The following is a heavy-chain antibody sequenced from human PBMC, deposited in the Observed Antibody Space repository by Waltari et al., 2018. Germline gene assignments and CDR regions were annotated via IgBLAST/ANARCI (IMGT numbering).Heavy chain of an antibody. CDR1: GYTLTELS. V-gene: IGHV1-24*01. CDR2: FDPEDGET. CDR3: ATIAVAGKLVRWCDP. J-gene: IGHJ5*02. D-gene: IGHD6-19*01. Sequence: QVQLVQSGAEVKKPGASVKVSCKVSGYTLTELSMHWVRQAPGKGLEWMGGFDPEDGETIYAEKLQGRVTMTEETATDTAYMERSSLRSEDTAVYYCATIAVAGKLVRWCDPWGQGTLVTVSS.